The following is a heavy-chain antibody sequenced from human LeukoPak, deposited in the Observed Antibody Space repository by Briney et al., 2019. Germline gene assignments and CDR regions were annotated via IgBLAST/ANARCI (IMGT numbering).Heavy chain of an antibody. CDR1: GGSISGYY. D-gene: IGHD4-23*01. J-gene: IGHJ4*02. Sequence: SETLSLTCTVYGGSISGYYWSWIRQPPGKGLEWIGEINHSGSTNYNPSLKSRVTISVDTSKNQFSLKLSSVTAADTAVYYCARHGLFGGNLAERSYYFDYWGQGTLVTVSS. CDR2: INHSGST. V-gene: IGHV4-34*01. CDR3: ARHGLFGGNLAERSYYFDY.